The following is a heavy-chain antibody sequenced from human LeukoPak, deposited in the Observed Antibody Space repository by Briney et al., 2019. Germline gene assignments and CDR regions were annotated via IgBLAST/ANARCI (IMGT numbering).Heavy chain of an antibody. Sequence: GGSLRLSCAASGVSFTSYAMTWVRQAPGKGLEWVSAACEDGGTTYYAASVKGRLAISRDNTKNTLYLQMNSLRAEDTAVYYCARFWGSYPPDYWGQGTLVTVSS. CDR2: ACEDGGTT. CDR1: GVSFTSYA. D-gene: IGHD3-16*01. J-gene: IGHJ4*02. V-gene: IGHV3-23*01. CDR3: ARFWGSYPPDY.